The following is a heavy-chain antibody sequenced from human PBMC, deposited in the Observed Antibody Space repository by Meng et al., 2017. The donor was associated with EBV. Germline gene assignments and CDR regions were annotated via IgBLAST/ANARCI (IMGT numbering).Heavy chain of an antibody. V-gene: IGHV1-69*17. J-gene: IGHJ4*02. CDR2: ITPVFGIA. CDR1: GDNFNNFG. Sequence: QVQLVQSGAERKKPGSSVKVSCKASGDNFNNFGISWVRQAPGQGLEWMGDITPVFGIAIYAESFQGRVTISADTSTRTAYMDLSSLRSDDTAVYYCVRDLWLRIGECVWGQGTLVTVSS. CDR3: VRDLWLRIGECV. D-gene: IGHD5-12*01.